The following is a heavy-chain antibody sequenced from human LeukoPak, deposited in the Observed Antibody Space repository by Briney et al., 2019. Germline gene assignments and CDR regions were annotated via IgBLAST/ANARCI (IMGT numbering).Heavy chain of an antibody. Sequence: SETLSLTCTVSGGSISSSSYYWGWIRQPPGKGLEWIGSIYYSGSTYYNPSLKSRVTISVDTSKNQFSLKLSSVTAADTAVYYCARDAGPSGIGDYWGQGTLVTVSS. CDR1: GGSISSSSYY. D-gene: IGHD3-3*01. CDR2: IYYSGST. V-gene: IGHV4-39*02. J-gene: IGHJ4*02. CDR3: ARDAGPSGIGDY.